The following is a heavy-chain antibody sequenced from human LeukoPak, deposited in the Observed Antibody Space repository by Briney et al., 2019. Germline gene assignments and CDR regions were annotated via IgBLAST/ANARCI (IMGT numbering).Heavy chain of an antibody. V-gene: IGHV3-21*01. J-gene: IGHJ3*02. CDR3: ARGGPHAFDI. Sequence: GGYLRLACAASGFTFSSYSMNWVRQAPGKGLEWVSSISSSSSYIYYADSVKGRFTISRDNAKNSLYLQMNSLRAEDTAVYYCARGGPHAFDIWGQGTMVTVSS. CDR1: GFTFSSYS. CDR2: ISSSSSYI.